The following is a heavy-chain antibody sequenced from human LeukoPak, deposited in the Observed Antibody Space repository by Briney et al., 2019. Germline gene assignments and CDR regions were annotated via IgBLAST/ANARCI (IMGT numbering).Heavy chain of an antibody. J-gene: IGHJ6*03. V-gene: IGHV3-23*01. Sequence: GGSLRLSCAASVFTFSSYAMSCVRQAPGKGLEWVSAISGSGGSTYYADSVKGRFTISRDNYKNTLYLQMNSMIAEDTAVYYCANGQRRDYYASGSWYQYYYMEVWGKGTTVTVSS. CDR3: ANGQRRDYYASGSWYQYYYMEV. CDR1: VFTFSSYA. D-gene: IGHD3-10*01. CDR2: ISGSGGST.